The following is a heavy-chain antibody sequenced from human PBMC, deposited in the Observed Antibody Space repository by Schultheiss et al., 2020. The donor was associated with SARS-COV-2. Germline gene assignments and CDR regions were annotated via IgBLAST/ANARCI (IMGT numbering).Heavy chain of an antibody. D-gene: IGHD2-2*01. V-gene: IGHV4-4*07. CDR2: LYTSGTT. J-gene: IGHJ6*02. Sequence: SETLSLTCTVSGGSISNFYWSWIRQPAGKGLEWLGRLYTSGTTNYNPSLKSRVTISVDTSKNQFSLKLSSVTAADTAVYYCAREGHVVVPAGYYYGMDVWGQGTTVTVSS. CDR1: GGSISNFY. CDR3: AREGHVVVPAGYYYGMDV.